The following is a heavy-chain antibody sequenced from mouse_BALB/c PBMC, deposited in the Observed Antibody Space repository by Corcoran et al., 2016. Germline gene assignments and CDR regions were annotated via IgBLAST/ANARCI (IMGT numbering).Heavy chain of an antibody. V-gene: IGHV8-12*01. CDR1: GFSLSTSGRG. CDR2: SYWDDDK. CDR3: ARSITTVFDV. D-gene: IGHD1-1*01. Sequence: VTLKESSPGILQPSQTLSLTCSFSGFSLSTSGRGVSWIRQPSGKGLEWLAHSYWDDDKRYNPSLKSRLTITKDTSRNQVFLKITSVDTADSAIYYCARSITTVFDVCGAGTTVTVSS. J-gene: IGHJ1*01.